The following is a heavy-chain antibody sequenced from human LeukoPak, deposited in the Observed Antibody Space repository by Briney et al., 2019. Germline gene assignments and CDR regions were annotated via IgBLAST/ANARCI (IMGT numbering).Heavy chain of an antibody. CDR1: GDTFTSYY. CDR2: INPNSGGT. V-gene: IGHV1-2*02. CDR3: ARGGGLGYRSSTSCYWFDP. D-gene: IGHD2-2*01. Sequence: ASVKVSCKASGDTFTSYYMHWVRQAPGQGLEWMGWINPNSGGTNYAQKFQGRVTMTRDTSISTAYMELSRLRSDDTAVYYCARGGGLGYRSSTSCYWFDPWGQGTLVTVSS. J-gene: IGHJ5*02.